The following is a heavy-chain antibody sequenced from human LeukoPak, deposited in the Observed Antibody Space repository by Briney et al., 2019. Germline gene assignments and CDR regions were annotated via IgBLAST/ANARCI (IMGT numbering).Heavy chain of an antibody. V-gene: IGHV4-59*01. CDR1: GDSMSNFH. CDR2: ISYSGTT. CDR3: ARSALVRGVST. Sequence: SETLSLTRTVSGDSMSNFHWTWIRQPPGKELEWIGSISYSGTTDYTPSLKGRVTMSVDTSKKQYFLKLNSVTAADTAVFYCARSALVRGVSTWGQGTLVTVSS. J-gene: IGHJ5*02. D-gene: IGHD3-10*01.